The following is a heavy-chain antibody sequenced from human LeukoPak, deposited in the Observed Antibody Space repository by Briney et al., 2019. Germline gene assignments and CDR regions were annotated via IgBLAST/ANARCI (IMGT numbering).Heavy chain of an antibody. V-gene: IGHV3-7*03. D-gene: IGHD3-22*01. CDR2: IKQDGSKK. Sequence: GGSLRLSCAASGFTFSSYSMIWVRQAPGKGLEWVANIKQDGSKKNYVDSVEGRFTISRDNAKNSLYLQMNSLRAEDTAVYYCATPLDYYDTSGYHQGGDWGQGTLVTVSS. J-gene: IGHJ4*02. CDR3: ATPLDYYDTSGYHQGGD. CDR1: GFTFSSYS.